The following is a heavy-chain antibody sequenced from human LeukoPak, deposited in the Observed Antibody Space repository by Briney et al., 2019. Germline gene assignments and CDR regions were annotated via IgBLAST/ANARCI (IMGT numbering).Heavy chain of an antibody. CDR1: GYTFTNYY. J-gene: IGHJ5*02. Sequence: ASVKVSCKASGYTFTNYYMHWVRQAPGQGLEWMGIINPSGGSTTYAQKFQGRVTMTRDTSTSTVYMELSSLRSEDTAVYYCARERPLNWFDPWGQGTLVTVSS. D-gene: IGHD6-25*01. CDR2: INPSGGST. CDR3: ARERPLNWFDP. V-gene: IGHV1-46*01.